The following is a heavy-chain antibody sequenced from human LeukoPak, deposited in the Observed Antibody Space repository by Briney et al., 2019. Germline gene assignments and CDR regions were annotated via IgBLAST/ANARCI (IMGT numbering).Heavy chain of an antibody. J-gene: IGHJ4*02. CDR2: IDYSGST. D-gene: IGHD3-16*01. CDR1: GGSISSSGYY. V-gene: IGHV4-39*07. Sequence: SETLSLTCTVSGGSISSSGYYWGWIRQPPGKGLEWIGSIDYSGSTYYNPSLKSRVTISVDTSKNQFSLKLSSVTAADTAVYYCARNMITFGGPIKPALSFFDYWGQGTLVTVSS. CDR3: ARNMITFGGPIKPALSFFDY.